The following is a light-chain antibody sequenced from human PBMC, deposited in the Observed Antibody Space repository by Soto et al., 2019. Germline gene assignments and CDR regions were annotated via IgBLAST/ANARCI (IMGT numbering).Light chain of an antibody. CDR1: NNDIGGHNH. J-gene: IGLJ3*02. Sequence: QSVLTQPASVSGSPGQSITISCTGTNNDIGGHNHVSWYQQHPGNSPKLIIYEVTGRPSGVSNRFSASKSGTTASLTISGLQADDEADYYCCSYAGIITWVCGGGTKVTVL. V-gene: IGLV2-23*02. CDR3: CSYAGIITWV. CDR2: EVT.